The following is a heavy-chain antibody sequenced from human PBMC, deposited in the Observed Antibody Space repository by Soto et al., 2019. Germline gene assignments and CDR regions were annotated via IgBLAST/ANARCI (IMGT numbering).Heavy chain of an antibody. CDR1: GFTFSSYN. Sequence: QVQLVESGGGVVPPGGSLRVSCVVSGFTFSSYNMHWVRQAPGEGLEWVAVISYDGRDEYYADSMKGRFTISRDNSKNTVYLQMNSLRAEDTAVYYCAKGSYDSNLDYWGQGTLVTVSS. CDR3: AKGSYDSNLDY. J-gene: IGHJ4*01. V-gene: IGHV3-30*04. D-gene: IGHD2-8*01. CDR2: ISYDGRDE.